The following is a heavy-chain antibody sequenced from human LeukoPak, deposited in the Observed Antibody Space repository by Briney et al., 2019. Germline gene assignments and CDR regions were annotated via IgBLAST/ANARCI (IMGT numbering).Heavy chain of an antibody. V-gene: IGHV6-1*01. D-gene: IGHD6-13*01. CDR2: TYYRSKWYN. CDR1: GDSVSSNSAA. J-gene: IGHJ4*02. CDR3: AKYSSSRGVLFDY. Sequence: SQTLTLTCAISGDSVSSNSAAWNWIRQSPSRGLEWLGRTYYRSKWYNGYAVSVKSRITINPDTSKNQFSLQLNSVTPEDTAVYYCAKYSSSRGVLFDYWGQGTLVTVSS.